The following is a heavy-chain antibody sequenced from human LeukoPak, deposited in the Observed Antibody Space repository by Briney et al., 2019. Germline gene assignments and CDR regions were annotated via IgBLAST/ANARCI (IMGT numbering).Heavy chain of an antibody. Sequence: GESLKISCKGSGYSFTSNWIGWVRQMPGKGLEWMGVIYPRDSDTKYSPSFQGQVTISADKSITTAYLQWSSLKASDTAMYYCARLQEAGYYVSPFDVWGQGTLVTVSS. CDR3: ARLQEAGYYVSPFDV. CDR2: IYPRDSDT. CDR1: GYSFTSNW. J-gene: IGHJ4*02. V-gene: IGHV5-51*01. D-gene: IGHD3-3*01.